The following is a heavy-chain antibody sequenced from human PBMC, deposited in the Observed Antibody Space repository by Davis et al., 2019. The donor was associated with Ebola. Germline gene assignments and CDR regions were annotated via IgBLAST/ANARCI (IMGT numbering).Heavy chain of an antibody. D-gene: IGHD5-12*01. V-gene: IGHV3-53*04. CDR2: IYSGGST. Sequence: GGSLRLSCAASGFTVSSNYVNWVRQAPGKGLEWVSVIYSGGSTYYADSVKGRFTISRHSSENTVFLQMNSLRPDDTAVYYCARDPPQSGGYVWGQGTLVTVSS. J-gene: IGHJ4*02. CDR1: GFTVSSNY. CDR3: ARDPPQSGGYV.